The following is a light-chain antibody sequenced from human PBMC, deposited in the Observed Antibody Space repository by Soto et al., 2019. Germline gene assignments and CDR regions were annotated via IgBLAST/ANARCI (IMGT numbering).Light chain of an antibody. Sequence: ETVLTQSPATLSVSPGERATFSCRASQSVTTNLAWYQQKPGQDPRLLIYGASTRATGIPARFSGSGSGTKFTLSISSLQSDDFAIYHCQQYHSWPHTFGQGTKVDIK. CDR3: QQYHSWPHT. V-gene: IGKV3-15*01. J-gene: IGKJ2*01. CDR1: QSVTTN. CDR2: GAS.